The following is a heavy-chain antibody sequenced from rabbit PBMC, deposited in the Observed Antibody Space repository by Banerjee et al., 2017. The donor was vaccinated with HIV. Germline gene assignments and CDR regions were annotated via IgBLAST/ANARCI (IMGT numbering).Heavy chain of an antibody. CDR3: VRFASLNDL. CDR2: IGTGSSGST. CDR1: GFSFSSSYY. V-gene: IGHV1S40*01. Sequence: QSLEESGGDLVKPGASLTLTCTASGFSFSSSYYMCWVRQAPGKGLEWIACIGTGSSGSTAYASWAKGRFTISKTSSTTVTLQMTSLTAADTATYFCVRFASLNDLWGPGTLVTVS. J-gene: IGHJ6*01. D-gene: IGHD2-1*01.